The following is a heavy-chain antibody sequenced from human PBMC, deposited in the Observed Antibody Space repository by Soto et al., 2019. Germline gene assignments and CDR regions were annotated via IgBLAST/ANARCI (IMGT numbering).Heavy chain of an antibody. CDR3: ATVGYCSGGDPGAGCYYGMDV. V-gene: IGHV1-24*01. CDR2: FDPEDGET. D-gene: IGHD2-15*01. J-gene: IGHJ6*02. Sequence: ASVKVSCKVSGYTLTELSMHWVRQAPGKGLEWMGGFDPEDGETIYAQKFQGRVTMTEDTSTDTAYMELSSLRSEDTAVYYCATVGYCSGGDPGAGCYYGMDVWGQGTTVTVSS. CDR1: GYTLTELS.